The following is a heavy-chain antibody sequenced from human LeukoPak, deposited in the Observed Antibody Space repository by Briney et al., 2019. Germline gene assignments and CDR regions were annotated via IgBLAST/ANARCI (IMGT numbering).Heavy chain of an antibody. CDR3: AREGWFGELEY. Sequence: GGSLRLSCAASGFTFSSYAMHWVRQAPGKGLEYVSAISSNGGSTYYANSVKGRFTISRDNAKNSLYLQMNSLRAEDAAVYYCAREGWFGELEYWGQGTLLTVSS. V-gene: IGHV3-64*01. CDR2: ISSNGGST. D-gene: IGHD3-10*01. J-gene: IGHJ4*02. CDR1: GFTFSSYA.